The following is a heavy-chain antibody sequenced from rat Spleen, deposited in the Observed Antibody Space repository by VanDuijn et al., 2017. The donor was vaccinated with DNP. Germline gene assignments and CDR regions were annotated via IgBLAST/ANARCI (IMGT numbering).Heavy chain of an antibody. CDR2: ISNTGDNT. Sequence: EVQLVESGGGLVQPGRSLKLSYVASGFIFSNYWMTWIRQAPGKGLEWVASISNTGDNTYYSDSVKGRFSLSRNNAKSTLYLQMDSLRSEDTATYYCARPINYGGYSDWGQGVMVTVSS. J-gene: IGHJ2*01. CDR1: GFIFSNYW. V-gene: IGHV5-31*01. CDR3: ARPINYGGYSD. D-gene: IGHD1-11*01.